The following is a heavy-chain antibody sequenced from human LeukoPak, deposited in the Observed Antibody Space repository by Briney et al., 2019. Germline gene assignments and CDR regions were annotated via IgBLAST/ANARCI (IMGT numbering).Heavy chain of an antibody. Sequence: EASVKVSCKVSGYTLTELSMHWVRQAPGKGLEWMGGFDPEDGETIYAQKFQGRVTMTEDTSTDTAYMELSSLRSEDTAVYYCATARITFGGVIVMPFDYWGQRTLVTVSS. CDR2: FDPEDGET. D-gene: IGHD3-16*02. CDR1: GYTLTELS. J-gene: IGHJ4*02. CDR3: ATARITFGGVIVMPFDY. V-gene: IGHV1-24*01.